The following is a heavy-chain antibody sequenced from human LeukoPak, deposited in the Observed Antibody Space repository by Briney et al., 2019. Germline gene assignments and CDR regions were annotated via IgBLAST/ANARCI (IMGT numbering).Heavy chain of an antibody. CDR2: LSPTGSF. V-gene: IGHV4-4*07. Sequence: SETLSLTCTVSGGSISSYYWSWIRQPAGKGLEWIGRLSPTGSFTYSPSLKSRVTMSVDTSKNHFSLKLNSVTAADTAVYYCARALGGNQAFDIWGQGTVVTVSS. CDR3: ARALGGNQAFDI. CDR1: GGSISSYY. D-gene: IGHD2-15*01. J-gene: IGHJ3*02.